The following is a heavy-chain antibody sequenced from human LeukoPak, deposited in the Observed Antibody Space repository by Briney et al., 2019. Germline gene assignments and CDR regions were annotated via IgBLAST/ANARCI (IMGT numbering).Heavy chain of an antibody. CDR1: GFTFSSYG. CDR2: ISYDGSNN. CDR3: AKDTDSSD. Sequence: GGSLRLSCAASGFTFSSYGMHWVRQAPGKGLEWVAVISYDGSNNYYADSVKGRFTISRDNSKNTLYLQMNSLRAEDTAVYYCAKDTDSSDWGQGTLVTVSS. V-gene: IGHV3-30*18. D-gene: IGHD6-19*01. J-gene: IGHJ4*02.